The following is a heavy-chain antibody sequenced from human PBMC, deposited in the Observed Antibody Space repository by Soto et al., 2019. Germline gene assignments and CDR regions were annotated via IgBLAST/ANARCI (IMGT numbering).Heavy chain of an antibody. CDR2: IRNKANRYTT. D-gene: IGHD6-13*01. V-gene: IGHV3-72*01. CDR1: GFTFSDHY. J-gene: IGHJ5*01. Sequence: EAQLVESGGGLVQPGGSLRLSCAASGFTFSDHYMDWVRQSPGKGLEWVGRIRNKANRYTTEYAASVKGRFTISRDDSRNSLYLQMNSVKTEDTAVYYCTRDDPRAPGTLDSWGQGTLVTVSS. CDR3: TRDDPRAPGTLDS.